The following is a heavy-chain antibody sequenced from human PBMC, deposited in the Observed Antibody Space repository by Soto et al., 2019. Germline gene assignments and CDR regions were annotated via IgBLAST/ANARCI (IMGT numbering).Heavy chain of an antibody. J-gene: IGHJ4*02. D-gene: IGHD2-8*01. V-gene: IGHV3-30-3*01. Sequence: QVQLVESGGGVVQPGRSLRLSCAASGFTFSSYAMHWVRQAPGKGLEWVAVISYDGSNKYYADSVKGRFTISRDNSKNTLYLPMNSLRAEDTAVYYCARERGSCGVSPWFDYWGQGTLVTVSS. CDR3: ARERGSCGVSPWFDY. CDR2: ISYDGSNK. CDR1: GFTFSSYA.